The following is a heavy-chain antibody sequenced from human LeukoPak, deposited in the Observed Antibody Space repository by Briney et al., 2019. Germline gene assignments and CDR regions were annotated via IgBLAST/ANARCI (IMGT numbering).Heavy chain of an antibody. CDR2: ISGSGGST. D-gene: IGHD1-26*01. CDR3: AKDLLGSGYYFDY. CDR1: GFTFSSYA. Sequence: GGSLRLSCAASGFTFSSYAMSWVRQAPGKGLEWVSAISGSGGSTYYADSVKGRFIISRDNSKDTLYLQMNSLRAEDTAVYYCAKDLLGSGYYFDYWGQGTLVTVSS. V-gene: IGHV3-23*01. J-gene: IGHJ4*02.